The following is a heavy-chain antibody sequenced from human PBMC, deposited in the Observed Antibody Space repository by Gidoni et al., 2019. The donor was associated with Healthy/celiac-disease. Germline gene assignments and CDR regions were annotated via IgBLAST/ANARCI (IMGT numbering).Heavy chain of an antibody. Sequence: QVQLPESGPGLVKPSETLSLTCTVSGGSISSYYWSWIRHPPGKGLEWIGYTYYSGSTNYNPSLKSRVTISVDTSKNQFSLKLSSVTAADTAVYYCARTSAAIDAFDIWGQGTMVTVSS. D-gene: IGHD2-2*01. CDR3: ARTSAAIDAFDI. CDR2: TYYSGST. V-gene: IGHV4-59*01. J-gene: IGHJ3*02. CDR1: GGSISSYY.